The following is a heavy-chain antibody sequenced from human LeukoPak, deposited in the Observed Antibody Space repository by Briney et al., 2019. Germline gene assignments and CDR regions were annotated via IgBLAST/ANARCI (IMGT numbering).Heavy chain of an antibody. CDR3: ARSYCSSISCYSYFDY. CDR1: GDSISLYY. D-gene: IGHD2-2*01. Sequence: PSETLSLTCTVSGDSISLYYWSWIRQPPGKGLEWIGYIYYTGSTKSNPSLKSRVTMSVDTSKNQFSLRLSSVTAADTAVYYCARSYCSSISCYSYFDYWGQGTLVTVSS. V-gene: IGHV4-59*08. J-gene: IGHJ4*02. CDR2: IYYTGST.